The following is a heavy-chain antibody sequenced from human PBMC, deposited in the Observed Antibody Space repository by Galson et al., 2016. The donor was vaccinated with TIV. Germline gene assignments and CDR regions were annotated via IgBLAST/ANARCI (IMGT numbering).Heavy chain of an antibody. CDR2: IHPGDSDT. D-gene: IGHD3-9*01. J-gene: IGHJ3*02. Sequence: QSGAEVKKPGESLKISCKGSGYSFTSYWIAWVRQMPGKGLELMGVIHPGDSDTRYSPSFQCQVSISADRSISTAYLQWSSLKASDTAMYYCAKQLNFDQRVLDAVHIWGQGTLLTVPS. V-gene: IGHV5-51*01. CDR1: GYSFTSYW. CDR3: AKQLNFDQRVLDAVHI.